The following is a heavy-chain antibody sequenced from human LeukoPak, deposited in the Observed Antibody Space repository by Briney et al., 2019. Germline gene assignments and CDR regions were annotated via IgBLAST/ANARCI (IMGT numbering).Heavy chain of an antibody. CDR3: ARGRQDSSSWSYYFDY. Sequence: PGTLSLTCAVSGGSISSSNWWSWVRQPPGKGLEWIGEIYHSGSTNYNPSLKSRVTISVDTSKNQFSLKLSSVTAADTAVYYCARGRQDSSSWSYYFDYWGQGTLVTVSS. CDR1: GGSISSSNW. V-gene: IGHV4-4*03. CDR2: IYHSGST. D-gene: IGHD6-13*01. J-gene: IGHJ4*02.